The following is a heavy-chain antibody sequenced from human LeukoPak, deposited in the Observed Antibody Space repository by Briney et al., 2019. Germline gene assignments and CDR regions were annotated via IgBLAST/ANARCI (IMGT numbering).Heavy chain of an antibody. CDR2: ISGSGCSN. Sequence: GGSLTLSCPASGFTFSSYAMHWLRQAPAKGLDGVSVISGSGCSNYYADSVKGRFTIYRDNSNNKLSLPMNSLRDEDPAVYYCSKASITMVKAFLDYWGQGTLVTVSS. CDR1: GFTFSSYA. D-gene: IGHD3-10*01. J-gene: IGHJ4*02. V-gene: IGHV3-23*01. CDR3: SKASITMVKAFLDY.